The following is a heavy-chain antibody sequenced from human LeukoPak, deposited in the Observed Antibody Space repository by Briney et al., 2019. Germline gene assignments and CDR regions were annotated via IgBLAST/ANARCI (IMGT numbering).Heavy chain of an antibody. CDR1: GYTFTGYY. CDR2: INPNSGGT. D-gene: IGHD6-13*01. CDR3: ARGGGAAAGKEAFDY. J-gene: IGHJ4*02. Sequence: ASVKVSFKASGYTFTGYYMHWVRQAPGQGLEWMGWINPNSGGTNYAQKFQGRVTMTRDTSISTAYMELSRLRSDDTAVYYCARGGGAAAGKEAFDYWGQGTLVTVSS. V-gene: IGHV1-2*02.